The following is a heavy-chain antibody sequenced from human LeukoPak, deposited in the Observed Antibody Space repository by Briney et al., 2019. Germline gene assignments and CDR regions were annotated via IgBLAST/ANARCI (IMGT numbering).Heavy chain of an antibody. V-gene: IGHV4-34*01. CDR2: INHSGST. CDR1: GGSFSGYY. CDR3: ARAWSSVPNSSSWSDYYYYMDV. Sequence: SETLSLTCAVYGGSFSGYYWSWIRQPPGKGLEWIGEINHSGSTNYNPSLKSRVTISVDTSKNQFSLKLSSVTAADTAVYYCARAWSSVPNSSSWSDYYYYMDVWGKGTTVTVSS. J-gene: IGHJ6*03. D-gene: IGHD6-13*01.